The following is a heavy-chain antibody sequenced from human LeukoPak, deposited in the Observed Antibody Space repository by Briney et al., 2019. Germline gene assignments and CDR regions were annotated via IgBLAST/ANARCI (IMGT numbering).Heavy chain of an antibody. V-gene: IGHV1-8*01. CDR3: ARGRIDCSSTSCYTY. J-gene: IGHJ4*02. Sequence: PSVKVSCKASGYTFTSYDINWVRQATGQGLEWMGWMNPNSGNTGYAQKFQGRVTMTRNTSISTAYMELSSLRSEDTAVYYCARGRIDCSSTSCYTYWGQGTLVTVSS. D-gene: IGHD2-2*02. CDR1: GYTFTSYD. CDR2: MNPNSGNT.